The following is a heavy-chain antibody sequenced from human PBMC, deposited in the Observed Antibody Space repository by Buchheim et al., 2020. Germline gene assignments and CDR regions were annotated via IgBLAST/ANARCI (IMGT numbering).Heavy chain of an antibody. J-gene: IGHJ5*02. CDR3: AAKSVGGAASYYWFDP. Sequence: QMELVQSGPEVKKPGTSVRVSCKASGFTLTSSAVQWVRQARGQRPEWIGWIVVGSGATKYAQKFQERVTITTDMSTNTDHMELRSLRSKDTAVYYCAAKSVGGAASYYWFDPWGQGTL. CDR2: IVVGSGAT. CDR1: GFTLTSSA. D-gene: IGHD3-10*01. V-gene: IGHV1-58*01.